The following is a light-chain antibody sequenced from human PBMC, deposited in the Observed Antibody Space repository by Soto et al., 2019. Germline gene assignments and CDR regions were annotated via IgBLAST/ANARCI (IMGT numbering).Light chain of an antibody. J-gene: IGKJ1*01. CDR1: QRVSSSY. CDR2: GAS. Sequence: EIVLTQSPGTLSLSPGERATLSCRASQRVSSSYLAWYQQKPGQAPRLLIYGASSRATGIPDRFSGSGSGTDFTLTNSRLEPEAFAVYYCQQYGRSFTWTFDQGTKVEIK. CDR3: QQYGRSFTWT. V-gene: IGKV3-20*01.